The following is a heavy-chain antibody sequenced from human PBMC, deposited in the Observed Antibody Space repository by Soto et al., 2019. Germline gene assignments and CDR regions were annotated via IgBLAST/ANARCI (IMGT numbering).Heavy chain of an antibody. CDR2: IYSGGST. CDR1: GFTVSSNY. Sequence: EVQLVETGGGLIQPGGSLRLSCAASGFTVSSNYMSWVRQAPGKGLEWVSVIYSGGSTYYADSVKGRFTISRDNSKNTLYRQRNSLRAEDTAVYYCASTSIVGAHYYYYGMDVWGQGTTVTVSS. J-gene: IGHJ6*02. V-gene: IGHV3-53*02. D-gene: IGHD1-26*01. CDR3: ASTSIVGAHYYYYGMDV.